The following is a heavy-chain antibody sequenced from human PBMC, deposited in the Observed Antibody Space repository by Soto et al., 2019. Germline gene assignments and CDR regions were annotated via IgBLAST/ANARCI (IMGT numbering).Heavy chain of an antibody. D-gene: IGHD1-26*01. J-gene: IGHJ4*02. CDR2: IKEDGSEK. Sequence: GGSLRLSCFVSGFTFSTYWMSWVRQAPGKGLEWVANIKEDGSEKYYLDSVRGRFTIYRDNAKNSLYLQMNSLRAEDTAVYYCARDKVVGPTTLDYWGQGTLVTVSS. CDR1: GFTFSTYW. V-gene: IGHV3-7*03. CDR3: ARDKVVGPTTLDY.